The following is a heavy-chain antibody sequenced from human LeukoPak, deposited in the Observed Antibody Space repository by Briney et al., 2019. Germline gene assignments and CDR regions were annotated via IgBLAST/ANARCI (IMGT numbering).Heavy chain of an antibody. D-gene: IGHD1-14*01. CDR2: IYYSGST. Sequence: PSETLSLTCTVSGGSISSGDYYWNWIRQPPGRGLEWIGHIYYSGSTYYNPPLKSRVTISVDTSKNQFSLKLSSVTAADTAVYFCARATGLHYFDYWGQGTLVTVSS. CDR3: ARATGLHYFDY. J-gene: IGHJ4*02. CDR1: GGSISSGDYY. V-gene: IGHV4-30-4*01.